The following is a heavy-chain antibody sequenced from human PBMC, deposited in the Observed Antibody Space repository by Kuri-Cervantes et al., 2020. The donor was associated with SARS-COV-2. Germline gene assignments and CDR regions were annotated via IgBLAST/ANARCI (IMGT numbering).Heavy chain of an antibody. V-gene: IGHV4-30-4*01. Sequence: LRLSCTVSGGSISSGDYYWSWIRQPPGKGLEWIGYIYYSGNTYYNPSLKSRVTISVDTSKNQFSLKLGSVTAADTAVYYCARAPSFDPWGQGTLVTVSS. CDR1: GGSISSGDYY. J-gene: IGHJ5*02. CDR2: IYYSGNT. CDR3: ARAPSFDP.